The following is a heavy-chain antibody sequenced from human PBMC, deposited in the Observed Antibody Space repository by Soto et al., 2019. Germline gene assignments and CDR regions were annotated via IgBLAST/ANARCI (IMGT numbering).Heavy chain of an antibody. Sequence: SETLSLTCTVSGASISSSSYYWGWIRQPPGKGLEWIGSISYSGSTYYSPFLKSRLTISVDTSKSQLSLKLSSVTAADTAMYYCARLTRGYSYGGYSDWGQGTLVTVSS. V-gene: IGHV4-39*01. CDR3: ARLTRGYSYGGYSD. CDR2: ISYSGST. D-gene: IGHD5-18*01. CDR1: GASISSSSYY. J-gene: IGHJ4*02.